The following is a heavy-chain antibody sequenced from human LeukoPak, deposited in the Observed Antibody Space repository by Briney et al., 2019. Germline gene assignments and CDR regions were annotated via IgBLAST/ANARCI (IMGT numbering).Heavy chain of an antibody. CDR1: GGSFSGYY. CDR2: INHNGTT. V-gene: IGHV4-34*01. D-gene: IGHD1-1*01. Sequence: PSETLSLTCAVYGGSFSGYYWSWIRQPPGKGLEWMGEINHNGTTNYNPSLNSRVTISVDTSKNHSSLTLSSVTAADTAVYYCARGRSGTTFYYYYYGMDVWGQGTTVTVSS. CDR3: ARGRSGTTFYYYYYGMDV. J-gene: IGHJ6*02.